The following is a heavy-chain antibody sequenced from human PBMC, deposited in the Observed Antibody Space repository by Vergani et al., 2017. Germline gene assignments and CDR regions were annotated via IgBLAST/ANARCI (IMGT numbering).Heavy chain of an antibody. J-gene: IGHJ4*02. CDR2: IHPADSDT. Sequence: EVQLVQSGAEVKKPGESLKISCQISGYSFTNYWIGWVRQMHGKGLEWMGIIHPADSDTRYSPSSQGQVTISVDKSISTAYLQRSSLRASDSAMYYCARLYGRDSSGSKYFDYWGQGTLVTVSS. CDR1: GYSFTNYW. CDR3: ARLYGRDSSGSKYFDY. V-gene: IGHV5-51*01. D-gene: IGHD3-22*01.